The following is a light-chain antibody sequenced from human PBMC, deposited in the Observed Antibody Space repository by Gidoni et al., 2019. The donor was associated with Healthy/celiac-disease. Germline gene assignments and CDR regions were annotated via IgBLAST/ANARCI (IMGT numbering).Light chain of an antibody. Sequence: IQMTQSPSSLSASVGDRVTITCRASQSISSYLNWYQQKPGKAPKLLINAASSLQSGVPSRFSGSGSGTDFTLTISSLQPEDFATYYCQQSYSTRCSFXQXTKLEIK. CDR1: QSISSY. J-gene: IGKJ2*04. V-gene: IGKV1-39*01. CDR2: AAS. CDR3: QQSYSTRCS.